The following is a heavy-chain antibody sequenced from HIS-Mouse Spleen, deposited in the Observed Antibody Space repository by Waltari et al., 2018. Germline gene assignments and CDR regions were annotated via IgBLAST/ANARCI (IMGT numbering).Heavy chain of an antibody. Sequence: QVQLVQSGAEVKKPGASVKVSCKASGYTFTSSDINWVRQGTGQGLEWMGWLNPNNGNTGYVQQFQGHVTMTRNTSISTAYMELSSLRSEDTAVYYCARGHDYSNYFDYWGQGTLVTVSS. J-gene: IGHJ4*02. CDR2: LNPNNGNT. CDR3: ARGHDYSNYFDY. CDR1: GYTFTSSD. V-gene: IGHV1-8*01. D-gene: IGHD4-4*01.